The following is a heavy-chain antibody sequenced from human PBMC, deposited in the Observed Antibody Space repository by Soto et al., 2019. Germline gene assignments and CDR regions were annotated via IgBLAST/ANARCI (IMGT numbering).Heavy chain of an antibody. CDR1: GFTFSGSA. Sequence: GESLKISCAASGFTFSGSAMHWVRQASGKGLEWVGRIRSKANSYATAYAASVKGRFTISRDDSKNTAYLQMNSLKTEDTAVYYCTRAFDKLRANMFDYWGQGTLVTVSS. D-gene: IGHD4-17*01. J-gene: IGHJ4*02. CDR2: IRSKANSYAT. CDR3: TRAFDKLRANMFDY. V-gene: IGHV3-73*01.